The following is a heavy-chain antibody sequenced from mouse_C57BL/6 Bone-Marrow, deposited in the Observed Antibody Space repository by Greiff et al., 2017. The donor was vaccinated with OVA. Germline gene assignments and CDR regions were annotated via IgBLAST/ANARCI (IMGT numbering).Heavy chain of an antibody. D-gene: IGHD2-4*01. Sequence: EVMLVESGGGLVKPGGSLKLSCAASGFTFSDYGMHWVRQAPEKGLEWVAYISSGSSTNYYADTVKGRFTISRDNAKNTLFLQMTSLRSEDAAMYYCGRGENYDYDRGAWFAYWGQGALVTVSA. CDR1: GFTFSDYG. J-gene: IGHJ3*01. V-gene: IGHV5-17*01. CDR3: GRGENYDYDRGAWFAY. CDR2: ISSGSSTN.